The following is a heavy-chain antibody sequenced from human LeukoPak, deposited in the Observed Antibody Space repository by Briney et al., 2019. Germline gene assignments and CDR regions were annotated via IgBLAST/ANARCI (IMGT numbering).Heavy chain of an antibody. V-gene: IGHV4-31*03. CDR2: IYYSGST. Sequence: PSETLSLTCTVSGGSISSGGYYWSWIRQHPGKGLEWIGYIYYSGSTYYNPSLKSRVTISVDTSKNQFSLKLSSVTVADTAVYYCARDRHGYFDYWGQGTLVTVSS. J-gene: IGHJ4*02. CDR1: GGSISSGGYY. CDR3: ARDRHGYFDY.